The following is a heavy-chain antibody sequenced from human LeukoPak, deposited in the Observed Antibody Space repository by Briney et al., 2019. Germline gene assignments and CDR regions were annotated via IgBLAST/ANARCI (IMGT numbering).Heavy chain of an antibody. J-gene: IGHJ4*02. Sequence: GASVKGSCKASGYTFTSYGISWVRQAPGQGLEWMGWISAYNGNTNYAQKLQGRVTMTTDTSTSTAYMELRSLRSDDTAVYYCARENYDSSGYYGFDYWGQGTLVTVSS. CDR3: ARENYDSSGYYGFDY. CDR2: ISAYNGNT. V-gene: IGHV1-18*01. D-gene: IGHD3-22*01. CDR1: GYTFTSYG.